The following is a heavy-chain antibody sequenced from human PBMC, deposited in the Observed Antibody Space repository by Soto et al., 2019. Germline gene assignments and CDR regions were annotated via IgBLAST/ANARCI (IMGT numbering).Heavy chain of an antibody. D-gene: IGHD5-12*01. CDR1: GFSLSTSGVG. CDR3: TLSTIVGTILRFDF. CDR2: IYWDDDK. J-gene: IGHJ4*02. Sequence: QITLKESGPPLVKPTQTLTLTCTLSGFSLSTSGVGVGWIRQPPGKALEWLALIYWDDDKRYSPSLKSRVTITKDISKNPVALTVTNMDPVDTATYYCTLSTIVGTILRFDFWGQGTLVTVSS. V-gene: IGHV2-5*02.